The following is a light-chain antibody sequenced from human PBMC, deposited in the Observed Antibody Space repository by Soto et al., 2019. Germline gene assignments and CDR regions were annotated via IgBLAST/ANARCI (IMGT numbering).Light chain of an antibody. J-gene: IGKJ1*01. CDR2: GAS. CDR3: QQYNNWLWT. Sequence: EIVMTQYPATMSVSPGERATLSCRASQSVSSNLAWYQQKPGQAPRLLIYGASTRATGIPARFSGSGSGTEFTLTISSLQSEDFAVYYCQQYNNWLWTFGQGTKVEIK. V-gene: IGKV3-15*01. CDR1: QSVSSN.